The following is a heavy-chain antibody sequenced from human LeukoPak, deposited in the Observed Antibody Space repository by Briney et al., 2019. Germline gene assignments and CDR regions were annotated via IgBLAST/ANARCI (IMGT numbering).Heavy chain of an antibody. D-gene: IGHD2-2*01. CDR3: ARDHSDIVVVPAATAIWFDP. CDR2: ITAYTGNT. Sequence: ASVRVSCTASGYTFTPYGICSVRQAPGHGRESMGWITAYTGNTNYAQKLQGRVTMTTDTSTSTAYMELRSLRSEDTAVYYCARDHSDIVVVPAATAIWFDPWGQGTLVTVSS. CDR1: GYTFTPYG. V-gene: IGHV1-18*01. J-gene: IGHJ5*02.